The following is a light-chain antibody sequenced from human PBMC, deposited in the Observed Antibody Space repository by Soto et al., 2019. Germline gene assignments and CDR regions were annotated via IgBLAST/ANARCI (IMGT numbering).Light chain of an antibody. Sequence: QSALTQPRSVSGSPGQSVTISCSGTSDDIGSFDYVSWYQQYPGRAPRLIIHEVTKRPSGVPDRFSGSKSGTTAWNWTISGLQAEDEADYYCSSFTSSITYVFGTGTKVTVL. CDR3: SSFTSSITYV. V-gene: IGLV2-11*01. CDR1: SDDIGSFDY. J-gene: IGLJ1*01. CDR2: EVT.